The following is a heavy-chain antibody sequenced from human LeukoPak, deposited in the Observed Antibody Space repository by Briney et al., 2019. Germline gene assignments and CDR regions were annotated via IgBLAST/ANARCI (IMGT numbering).Heavy chain of an antibody. Sequence: GGSLRLSCAASGFTFSNYWMSWVRQAPGKGLEWVGFIRSKAYGGTTEYAASVKGRFTISRDDSKSIAYLQVNSLKIEDTAVYYCTRLRGYNYGYEYFFDFWGQGTLVTVSS. CDR1: GFTFSNYW. J-gene: IGHJ4*02. CDR3: TRLRGYNYGYEYFFDF. D-gene: IGHD5-18*01. CDR2: IRSKAYGGTT. V-gene: IGHV3-49*04.